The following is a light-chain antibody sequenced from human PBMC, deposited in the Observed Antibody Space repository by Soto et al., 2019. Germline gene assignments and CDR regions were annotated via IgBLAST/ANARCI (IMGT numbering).Light chain of an antibody. CDR3: QSYDSSLSAHVV. V-gene: IGLV1-40*01. Sequence: QLVLTQPPSVSGAPGQRVTISCTGSSSNIGAGYDVHWYQQLLGTAPKLLIYGNSNRPSGVPDRFSGSKSGTSASLAITGLQAEDEADYYCQSYDSSLSAHVVFGGGTKLTVL. CDR1: SSNIGAGYD. CDR2: GNS. J-gene: IGLJ2*01.